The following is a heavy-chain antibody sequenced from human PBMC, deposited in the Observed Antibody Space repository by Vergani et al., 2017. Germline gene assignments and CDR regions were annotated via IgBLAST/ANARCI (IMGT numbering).Heavy chain of an antibody. CDR2: LSASDRRT. J-gene: IGHJ3*02. V-gene: IGHV3-23*01. CDR3: AKVGRSEVAGTFGAFDI. Sequence: EVQLLESGGDLVQPGGSLRLFCAASGSTFIMHAMSWVRQAPGKGLEWVSTLSASDRRTHYADSVKGRFTISRDISKNTLFLHRNSLRPEDTAVYYCAKVGRSEVAGTFGAFDIWGQGTMVTVSS. CDR1: GSTFIMHA. D-gene: IGHD6-19*01.